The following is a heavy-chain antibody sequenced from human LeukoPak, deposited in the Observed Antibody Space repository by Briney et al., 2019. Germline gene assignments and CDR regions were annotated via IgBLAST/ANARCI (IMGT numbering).Heavy chain of an antibody. CDR3: ARDAGSGSPGY. CDR2: INPSGGST. CDR1: GYTFTSYY. D-gene: IGHD1-26*01. Sequence: ASVKVSCKASGYTFTSYYMHWVRQAPGQGLEWMGIINPSGGSTSYAQKFQGRVTMTEDTSTDTAYMELSSLRSDDTAVYYCARDAGSGSPGYWGQGTLVTVSS. V-gene: IGHV1-46*01. J-gene: IGHJ4*02.